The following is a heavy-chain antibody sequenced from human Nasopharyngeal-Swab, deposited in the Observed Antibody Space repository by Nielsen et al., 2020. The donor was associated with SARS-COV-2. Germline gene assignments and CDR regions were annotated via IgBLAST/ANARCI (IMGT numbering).Heavy chain of an antibody. Sequence: ASVKVSCKASGYTFTSYYMHWVRQAPGQGLEWMGIINPSGGSTSYAQKFQGRVTMTRDTSTSTVYMELSSLRSEDTAVYYCARDSRDRYSSGPDAFDIWGQGTMVTVSS. CDR3: ARDSRDRYSSGPDAFDI. V-gene: IGHV1-46*01. CDR1: GYTFTSYY. D-gene: IGHD6-19*01. J-gene: IGHJ3*02. CDR2: INPSGGST.